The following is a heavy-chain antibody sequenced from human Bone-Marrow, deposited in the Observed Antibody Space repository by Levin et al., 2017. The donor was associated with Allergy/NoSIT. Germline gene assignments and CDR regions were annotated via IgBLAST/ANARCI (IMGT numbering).Heavy chain of an antibody. J-gene: IGHJ4*02. Sequence: GGSLRLSCAASGFTFSSYWMHWVRQAPGKGLVWVARISSDGSSTRYADSVKGRFTISRDNAKNALYLQMNSLTAEDTAVYFCARALRYCSGSDCYQTIDSWGQGTLVTVSS. D-gene: IGHD2-21*01. CDR3: ARALRYCSGSDCYQTIDS. CDR2: ISSDGSST. CDR1: GFTFSSYW. V-gene: IGHV3-74*01.